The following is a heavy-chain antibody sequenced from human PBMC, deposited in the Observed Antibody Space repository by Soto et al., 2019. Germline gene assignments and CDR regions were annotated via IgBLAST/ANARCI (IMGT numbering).Heavy chain of an antibody. J-gene: IGHJ4*02. CDR3: ARGLGGYYQGYFDY. CDR2: IYYSGST. D-gene: IGHD3-22*01. Sequence: QVQLQESGPGLVKPSETLSLTCTVSGGSISSYYWSWIRQPPGKGLEWIGYIYYSGSTNYNPSLKSRVTISVDTSKNQFSLKLSSVTAADTAVYYCARGLGGYYQGYFDYWGQGTLVTVSS. V-gene: IGHV4-59*01. CDR1: GGSISSYY.